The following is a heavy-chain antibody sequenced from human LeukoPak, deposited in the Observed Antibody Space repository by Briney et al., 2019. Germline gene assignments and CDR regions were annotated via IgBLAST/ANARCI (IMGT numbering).Heavy chain of an antibody. J-gene: IGHJ4*02. V-gene: IGHV3-7*01. CDR3: GRVGTYYGSGSYSDY. CDR1: GFTFSSYW. D-gene: IGHD3-10*01. Sequence: GGSLRLSCAASGFTFSSYWMSWVRQAPGKGLEWVANINQDGSQKYHVDSVKGRFTISRDNAKRSLYLQMNSLRAEDTAVYYCGRVGTYYGSGSYSDYWGQGILVTVSS. CDR2: INQDGSQK.